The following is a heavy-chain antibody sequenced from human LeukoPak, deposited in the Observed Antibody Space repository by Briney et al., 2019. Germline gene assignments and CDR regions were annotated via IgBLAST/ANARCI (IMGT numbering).Heavy chain of an antibody. D-gene: IGHD6-19*01. V-gene: IGHV3-64*01. CDR3: ARSGDSGWYSDY. CDR1: GFTFSTYA. Sequence: PGGSLRLSCAASGFTFSTYAMHWVRQAPGKGLEYVSAISSNGGSTYHANSVKGRLTISRDNSKNTLYLQMGSLRGEDMAVYYCARSGDSGWYSDYWGQGTLVTVSS. CDR2: ISSNGGST. J-gene: IGHJ4*02.